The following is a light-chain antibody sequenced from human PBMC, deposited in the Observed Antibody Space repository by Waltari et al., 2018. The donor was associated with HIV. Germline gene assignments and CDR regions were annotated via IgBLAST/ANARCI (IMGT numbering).Light chain of an antibody. CDR2: SNN. Sequence: QSELSQPPSASGTPGQRVAISCSGSSSNIGSNTVTWYQQLPGTALKLLIYSNNQRPSGVPDRFSGSKSGTSASLAITGLQSEDEADYYCALWDDSLNGVLFGGGTKLTVL. J-gene: IGLJ2*01. CDR1: SSNIGSNT. CDR3: ALWDDSLNGVL. V-gene: IGLV1-44*01.